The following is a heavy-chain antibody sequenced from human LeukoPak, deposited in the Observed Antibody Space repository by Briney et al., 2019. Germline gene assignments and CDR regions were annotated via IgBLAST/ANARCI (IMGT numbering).Heavy chain of an antibody. CDR1: GFTFSSYS. CDR3: AREGPENRRYSYDGD. D-gene: IGHD5-18*01. CDR2: ISSSSSYI. J-gene: IGHJ4*02. Sequence: GGSLRLSCAASGFTFSSYSMNWVRQAPGKGLEWVSSISSSSSYIYYADSVKGRFTISRDNAKNPLYLQMNSLRAEDTAVYYCAREGPENRRYSYDGDWGQGTLVTVSS. V-gene: IGHV3-21*01.